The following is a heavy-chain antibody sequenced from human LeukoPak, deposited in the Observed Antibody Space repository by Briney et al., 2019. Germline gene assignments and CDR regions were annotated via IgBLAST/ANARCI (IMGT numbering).Heavy chain of an antibody. CDR1: GFTFSSYA. D-gene: IGHD3-22*01. CDR3: ARDQYSGYSYNWFDP. CDR2: ISYDGSNK. V-gene: IGHV3-30*04. J-gene: IGHJ5*02. Sequence: GGSLRLSCAASGFTFSSYAMHWVRQAPGKGLEWVAVISYDGSNKYYADSVKGRFTISRDNSKNTLYLQMNSLRAEDTAVYYCARDQYSGYSYNWFDPWGQGTLVTVSS.